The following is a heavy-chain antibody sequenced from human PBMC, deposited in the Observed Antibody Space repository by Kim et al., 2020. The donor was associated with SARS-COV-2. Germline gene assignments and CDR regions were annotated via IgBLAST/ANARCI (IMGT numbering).Heavy chain of an antibody. Sequence: GGSLRLSCATFGFTFSTYAMHWVRQAPGKGLEYVALISYDGSKTYYGDSVKGRFTISRDNSKNTLSLQMNSLRAEDTAVYYCAKDQAHYDILTGLDYWGQGTLVADPS. CDR3: AKDQAHYDILTGLDY. D-gene: IGHD3-9*01. J-gene: IGHJ4*02. CDR1: GFTFSTYA. V-gene: IGHV3-30*18. CDR2: ISYDGSKT.